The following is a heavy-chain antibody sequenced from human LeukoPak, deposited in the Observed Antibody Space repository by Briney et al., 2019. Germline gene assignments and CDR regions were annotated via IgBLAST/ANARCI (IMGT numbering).Heavy chain of an antibody. J-gene: IGHJ4*02. V-gene: IGHV3-21*01. CDR2: ISSSSSYI. D-gene: IGHD5-24*01. CDR1: GFTFSSYS. Sequence: GGSLRLSCAASGFTFSSYSMNWVRQAPGEGLEWVSSISSSSSYIYYADSVKGRFTISRDNAKNSLYLQMNSLRAGDTAVYYCARTIEMATISYFDYWGQGTLVTVSS. CDR3: ARTIEMATISYFDY.